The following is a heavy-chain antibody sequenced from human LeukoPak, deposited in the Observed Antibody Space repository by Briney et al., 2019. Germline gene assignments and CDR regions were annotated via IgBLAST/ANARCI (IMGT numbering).Heavy chain of an antibody. V-gene: IGHV1-18*01. J-gene: IGHJ4*02. CDR1: GFTFRDYA. D-gene: IGHD6-25*01. CDR2: ISGYNDNT. Sequence: ASVRVSCKTSGFTFRDYAIGWVRHVPGQGLEWMGWISGYNDNTNFAQRLQDRISMATDTSTDTAYMTLRSLRSDDTAVYFCARVHRPYNIGLMDYRGQGTLVTVSS. CDR3: ARVHRPYNIGLMDY.